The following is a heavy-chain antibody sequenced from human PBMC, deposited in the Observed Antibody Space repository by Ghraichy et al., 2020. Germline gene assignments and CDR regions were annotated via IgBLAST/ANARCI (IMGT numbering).Heavy chain of an antibody. CDR3: ARDLGYDSSGYYVGMDV. Sequence: SQTLSLTCAISGDSVSSNSAAWNWIRQSPSRGLEWLGRTYYRSKWYNDYAVSVKSRITINPDTSKNQFSLQLNSVTPEDTAVYYCARDLGYDSSGYYVGMDVWGQGTTVTVSS. CDR1: GDSVSSNSAA. J-gene: IGHJ6*02. CDR2: TYYRSKWYN. D-gene: IGHD3-22*01. V-gene: IGHV6-1*01.